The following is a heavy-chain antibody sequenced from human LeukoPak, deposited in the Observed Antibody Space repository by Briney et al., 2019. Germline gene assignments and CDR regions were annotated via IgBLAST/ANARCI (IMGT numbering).Heavy chain of an antibody. J-gene: IGHJ4*02. Sequence: PGGSLRLSCEASGFIFSDYNMNWVRQAPGKGLEWVTSISDDGTNKYYSDSVRGRFTISRDNSKSTLYLQMDSLRIEDTSMYYCVRGLWTAMGAGAYWGQGTLVAVSS. CDR3: VRGLWTAMGAGAY. CDR1: GFIFSDYN. CDR2: ISDDGTNK. V-gene: IGHV3-30*03. D-gene: IGHD5-18*01.